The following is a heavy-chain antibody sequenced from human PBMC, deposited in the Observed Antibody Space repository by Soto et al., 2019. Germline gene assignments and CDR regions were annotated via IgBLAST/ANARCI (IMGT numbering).Heavy chain of an antibody. Sequence: PSETLSLTCTVSCGSISSGGYYWSWIRQHPGKGLEWIGYIYYSGSTYYNPSLKSRVTISVDTSKNQFSLKLSSVTAADTAVYYCARVNYYYDSSGYPRRYFDYWGQGTLVTVSS. J-gene: IGHJ4*02. CDR3: ARVNYYYDSSGYPRRYFDY. D-gene: IGHD3-22*01. CDR1: CGSISSGGYY. V-gene: IGHV4-31*03. CDR2: IYYSGST.